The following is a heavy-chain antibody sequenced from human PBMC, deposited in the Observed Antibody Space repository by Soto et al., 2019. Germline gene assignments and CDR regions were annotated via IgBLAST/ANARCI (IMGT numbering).Heavy chain of an antibody. CDR2: ISGSGGST. D-gene: IGHD3-22*01. CDR3: AKALSPTSITMIVVVSDYFDY. J-gene: IGHJ4*02. Sequence: PGGSLRLSCAASGFTFSSYAMSWVRQAPGKGLEWVSAISGSGGSTYYADSVKGRFTISRDNSKNTLYLQMNSLRAEDTAVYYCAKALSPTSITMIVVVSDYFDYWGQGTLVTVSS. CDR1: GFTFSSYA. V-gene: IGHV3-23*01.